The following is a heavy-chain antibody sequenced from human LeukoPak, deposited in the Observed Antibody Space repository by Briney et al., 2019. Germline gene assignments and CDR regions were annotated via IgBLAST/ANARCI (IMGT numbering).Heavy chain of an antibody. Sequence: PSETLSLTCAVSGGSISSGGYSWSWIRQPLGKGLEWIGYIYHSGSTYYNPSLKSRVTISVDRSKNQFSLKLSSVTAADTAVYYCAREGVDCSSTSCYARVFDYWGQGTLVTVSS. J-gene: IGHJ4*02. V-gene: IGHV4-30-2*01. CDR1: GGSISSGGYS. D-gene: IGHD2-2*01. CDR3: AREGVDCSSTSCYARVFDY. CDR2: IYHSGST.